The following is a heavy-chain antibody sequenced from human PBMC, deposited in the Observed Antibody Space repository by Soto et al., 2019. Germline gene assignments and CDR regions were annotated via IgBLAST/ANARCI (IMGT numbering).Heavy chain of an antibody. D-gene: IGHD1-26*01. CDR1: GYSFTSYW. CDR2: IDPSDSYT. CDR3: ASGREGNYYGMDV. J-gene: IGHJ6*02. V-gene: IGHV5-10-1*01. Sequence: HGESLKISCKGSGYSFTSYWISWVRQMPGKGLEWMGRIDPSDSYTNYSPSFQGHVTISADKSISTAYLQWSSLKASDTAMYYCASGREGNYYGMDVWGQGTTVTVSS.